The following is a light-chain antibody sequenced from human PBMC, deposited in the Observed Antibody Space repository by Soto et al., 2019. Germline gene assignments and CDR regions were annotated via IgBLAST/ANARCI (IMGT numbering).Light chain of an antibody. J-gene: IGLJ1*01. CDR2: EVS. CDR3: SSYAGSNNYV. V-gene: IGLV2-8*01. CDR1: SSDVGGYDY. Sequence: QPVLTQPPSASGSPGQSVTISCAGTSSDVGGYDYVSWYQQHPGEAPKLIIYEVSKRPSGVPDRFSGSKSGNTASLTVSGLQAEDEADYYCSSYAGSNNYVFGTGTKLTVL.